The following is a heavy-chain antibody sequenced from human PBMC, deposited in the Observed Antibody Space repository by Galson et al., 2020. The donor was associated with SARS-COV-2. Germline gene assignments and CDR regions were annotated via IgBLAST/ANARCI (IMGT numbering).Heavy chain of an antibody. CDR3: ATGLAVAGTALAYYSAYGMDV. Sequence: GESLKTSCKVSGYTLTELSMHWVRQAPGKGLEWMGGFDPEDGETIYAQKFQGRVTMTEDTSTDTAYMELNSLRTEDTAVYYRATGLAVAGTALAYYSAYGMDVWGQGTTVTVSS. CDR1: GYTLTELS. D-gene: IGHD6-19*01. CDR2: FDPEDGET. J-gene: IGHJ6*02. V-gene: IGHV1-24*01.